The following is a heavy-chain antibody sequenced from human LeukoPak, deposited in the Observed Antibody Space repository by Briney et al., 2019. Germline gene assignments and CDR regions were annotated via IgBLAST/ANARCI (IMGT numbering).Heavy chain of an antibody. CDR1: GFTFSSYW. CDR2: INSDGSRT. J-gene: IGHJ4*02. V-gene: IGHV3-74*01. CDR3: ARVYGDYGTPDY. D-gene: IGHD4-17*01. Sequence: GGSLRLSCAASGFTFSSYWMHWVRPAPWKGRAWVSRINSDGSRTSYADTVKGRFTISRDNAKNTLYLQMNSLRAEDTAVYYCARVYGDYGTPDYWGQGTLVTVSS.